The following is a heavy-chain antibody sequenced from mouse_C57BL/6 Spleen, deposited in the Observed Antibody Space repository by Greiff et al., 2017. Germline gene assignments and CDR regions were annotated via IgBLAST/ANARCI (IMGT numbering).Heavy chain of an antibody. CDR3: ARYGSSYYWYFDV. CDR2: INYDGSST. V-gene: IGHV5-16*01. D-gene: IGHD1-1*01. Sequence: EVMLVESEGGLVQPGSSMKLSCTASGFTFSDYYMAWVRQVPEKGLEWVANINYDGSSTYYLDSLKSRFIISRDNAKNILYLQMSSLKSEDTATYYCARYGSSYYWYFDVWGTGTTVTVSS. CDR1: GFTFSDYY. J-gene: IGHJ1*03.